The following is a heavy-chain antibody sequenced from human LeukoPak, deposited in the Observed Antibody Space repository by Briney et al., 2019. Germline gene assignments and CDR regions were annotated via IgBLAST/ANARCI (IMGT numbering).Heavy chain of an antibody. Sequence: SETLSLTCAVSGSSISSSYYGAWIRQPPGKGLERIATISHSGSTYYNPSLKSRVTISVDMSQNQHSLRLNSVTVADTAVYFCARVNTVMATFDYWGQGTPVTVSS. CDR2: ISHSGST. J-gene: IGHJ4*02. CDR3: ARVNTVMATFDY. CDR1: GSSISSSYY. V-gene: IGHV4-38-2*01. D-gene: IGHD5-24*01.